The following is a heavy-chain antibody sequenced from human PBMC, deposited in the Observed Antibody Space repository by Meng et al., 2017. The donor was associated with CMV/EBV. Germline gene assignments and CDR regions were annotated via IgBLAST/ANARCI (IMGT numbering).Heavy chain of an antibody. CDR3: ARGVYYDFWSGYYYYYGMDV. D-gene: IGHD3-3*01. CDR2: IYYSGST. V-gene: IGHV4-30-4*08. J-gene: IGHJ6*02. Sequence: SETLSLTCTVSGGSISSGDYSWSWLRQSPGKGLEWTGYIYYSGSTYYNPSLKCRVTISVDPSKNQFSLKPSAVTAADTAVYYCARGVYYDFWSGYYYYYGMDVWGQGTTVTVSS. CDR1: GGSISSGDYS.